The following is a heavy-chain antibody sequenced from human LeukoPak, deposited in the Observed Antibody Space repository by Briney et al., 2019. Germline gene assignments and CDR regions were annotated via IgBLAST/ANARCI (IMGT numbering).Heavy chain of an antibody. J-gene: IGHJ3*02. D-gene: IGHD4-11*01. CDR2: INPRGGIT. CDR1: GHTFTSYY. CDR3: ARDAPHDYSNYFDAFDI. V-gene: IGHV1-46*01. Sequence: ASVKVSCKASGHTFTSYYMHWVRQAPGQGLEWMGIINPRGGITSYAQKFQGRVTMTRDTSTSTDYMELSNLRSEDTAVYYCARDAPHDYSNYFDAFDIWGQGTMVTVSS.